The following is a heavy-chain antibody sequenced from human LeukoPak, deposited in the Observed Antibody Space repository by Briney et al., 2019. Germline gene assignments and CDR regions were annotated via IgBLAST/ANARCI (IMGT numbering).Heavy chain of an antibody. CDR3: ARRPSAGDYRRTFDY. D-gene: IGHD4-17*01. J-gene: IGHJ4*02. Sequence: SGTLSLTCAVSGGSISSSNWWSWVRQPPGKGLEWIGEIYHSGSTNYNPSLKSRVTISVDKSKNQFSLKLSSVTAADTAVYYCARRPSAGDYRRTFDYWGQGTLVTVSS. V-gene: IGHV4-4*02. CDR2: IYHSGST. CDR1: GGSISSSNW.